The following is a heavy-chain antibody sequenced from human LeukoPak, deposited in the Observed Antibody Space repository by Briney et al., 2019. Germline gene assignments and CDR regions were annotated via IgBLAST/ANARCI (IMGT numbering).Heavy chain of an antibody. CDR3: ASIVAARYIDY. J-gene: IGHJ4*02. Sequence: PSETLSLTCAVYGGSFSGYYWSWIRQPPGKGLEWIGEINHSGSTNYNPSLKSRVTISVDTSKNQFSLKLSSVTAADTAVYYCASIVAARYIDYWGQGTLVTVSS. CDR2: INHSGST. CDR1: GGSFSGYY. D-gene: IGHD6-6*01. V-gene: IGHV4-34*01.